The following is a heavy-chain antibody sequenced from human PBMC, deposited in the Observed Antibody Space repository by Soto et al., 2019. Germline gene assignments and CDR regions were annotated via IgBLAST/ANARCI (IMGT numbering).Heavy chain of an antibody. CDR2: INADNGNT. J-gene: IGHJ4*02. V-gene: IGHV1-3*05. Sequence: QVQLVQSGAEEKKPGASVKVSCKASGYTFTSYAIHWVRQAPGQRLEWMGWINADNGNTKYSQKFQGRVTITRDPAASTAYMEMSSQRAEDTAVYYCARSIDVVTALGDWGQRALGSDS. CDR3: ARSIDVVTALGD. CDR1: GYTFTSYA. D-gene: IGHD2-21*02.